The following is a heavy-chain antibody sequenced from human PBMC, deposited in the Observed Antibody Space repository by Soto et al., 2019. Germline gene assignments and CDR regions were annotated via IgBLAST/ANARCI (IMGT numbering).Heavy chain of an antibody. D-gene: IGHD6-13*01. CDR2: MNPNSGNT. Sequence: ASVKVSCKASGYTFTSYDINWVRQATGQGLEWMGWMNPNSGNTDYAQKFQGRVTMTRNTSISTAYMELGSLRSEDTAVYYCARERSAAGAGWFDPWGQGTLVTVSS. J-gene: IGHJ5*02. CDR1: GYTFTSYD. V-gene: IGHV1-8*01. CDR3: ARERSAAGAGWFDP.